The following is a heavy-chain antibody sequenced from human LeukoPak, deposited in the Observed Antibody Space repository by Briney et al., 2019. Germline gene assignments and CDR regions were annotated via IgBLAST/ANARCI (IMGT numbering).Heavy chain of an antibody. Sequence: ASVKVSCKASGYTFTGYYMHWVRQAPRQGLEWMGWINPNSGGTNYAQKFQGRVTMTRDTSISTAYMELSSLRSEDTAVYYCARDPLRYFDWSFDPWGQGTLVTVSS. CDR1: GYTFTGYY. CDR3: ARDPLRYFDWSFDP. D-gene: IGHD3-9*01. CDR2: INPNSGGT. J-gene: IGHJ5*02. V-gene: IGHV1-2*02.